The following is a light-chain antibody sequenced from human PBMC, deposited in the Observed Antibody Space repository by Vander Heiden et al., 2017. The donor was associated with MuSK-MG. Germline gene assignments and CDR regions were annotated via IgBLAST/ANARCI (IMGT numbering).Light chain of an antibody. J-gene: IGKJ1*01. Sequence: IERTQCPSSLSASVGDRVTITCRASQSISSYLNWYQQKPGKAPKLLIYAASSLQSGLPSRYNGNKSVTDFTLTIRTLQPEAFATYYCQQSDSTPRTFGQGTKVXIK. CDR1: QSISSY. CDR3: QQSDSTPRT. V-gene: IGKV1-39*01. CDR2: AAS.